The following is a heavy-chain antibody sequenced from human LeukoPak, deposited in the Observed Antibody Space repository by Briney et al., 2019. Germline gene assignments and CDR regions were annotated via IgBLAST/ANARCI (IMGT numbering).Heavy chain of an antibody. J-gene: IGHJ6*03. D-gene: IGHD1/OR15-1a*01. Sequence: GGSLRLSCAASGFTFDDYAMHWVRQAPGKGLEWVSLSWDGGSTYYADSVKGRFTISRDNSKNSLYLQMNSLRAEDTALYYCAKDYYGTRGSSFFGHYMDVWGKGTTVTVSS. CDR2: SWDGGST. CDR1: GFTFDDYA. V-gene: IGHV3-43D*03. CDR3: AKDYYGTRGSSFFGHYMDV.